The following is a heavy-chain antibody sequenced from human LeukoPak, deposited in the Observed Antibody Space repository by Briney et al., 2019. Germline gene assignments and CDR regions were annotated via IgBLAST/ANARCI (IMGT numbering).Heavy chain of an antibody. J-gene: IGHJ5*02. D-gene: IGHD6-13*01. CDR2: INHSGST. CDR3: ARGDSSSLSSDP. Sequence: PPETLSLTCAVYGGSFSGYYWSWIRQPPGKGLEWIGEINHSGSTNYNPSLKSRVTISVDTSKNQFSLKLSSVTAADTAVYYCARGDSSSLSSDPWGQGTLVTVSS. CDR1: GGSFSGYY. V-gene: IGHV4-34*01.